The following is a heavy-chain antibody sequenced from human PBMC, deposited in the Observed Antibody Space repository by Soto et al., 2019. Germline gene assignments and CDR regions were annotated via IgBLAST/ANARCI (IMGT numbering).Heavy chain of an antibody. V-gene: IGHV3-23*01. Sequence: GGSLRLSCAASGFTFSSYAMSWVRQAPGKGLEWVSAISGSGGSTYYADSVKGRFTISRDNSKNTLYLQMNSLRAEDTAVYYCAPSPFYCSGGSCYLDDYWGQGTLVTVSS. D-gene: IGHD2-15*01. CDR2: ISGSGGST. CDR3: APSPFYCSGGSCYLDDY. J-gene: IGHJ4*02. CDR1: GFTFSSYA.